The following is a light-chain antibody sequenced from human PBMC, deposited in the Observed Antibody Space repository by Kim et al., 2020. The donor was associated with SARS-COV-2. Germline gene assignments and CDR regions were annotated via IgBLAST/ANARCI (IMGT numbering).Light chain of an antibody. CDR2: AAS. CDR3: EQNDMYPRT. V-gene: IGKV1D-16*01. CDR1: QVISSM. J-gene: IGKJ1*01. Sequence: DIQMTPSPSLVSASVGDRVTITCQASQVISSMLAWYQHKPEKAPRSLIYAASSLQREVPSRFSVKGSWTDNTLTISSPQPEDFATYYCEQNDMYPRTFGQGTKMEIK.